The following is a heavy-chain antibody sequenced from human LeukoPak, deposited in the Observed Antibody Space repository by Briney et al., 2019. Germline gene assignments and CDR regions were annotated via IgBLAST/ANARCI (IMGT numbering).Heavy chain of an antibody. CDR1: GFTFSDYY. J-gene: IGHJ4*02. Sequence: GGSLRLSCAASGFTFSDYYMSWIRHVPGKGLEWVSYISSSSYTNYADSVKGRFTISRDNAKNSVYLQMNSLRAEDMAVYYCARGGVITMVRGVIYYWGQGTLVTVSS. V-gene: IGHV3-11*05. CDR2: ISSSSYT. CDR3: ARGGVITMVRGVIYY. D-gene: IGHD3-10*01.